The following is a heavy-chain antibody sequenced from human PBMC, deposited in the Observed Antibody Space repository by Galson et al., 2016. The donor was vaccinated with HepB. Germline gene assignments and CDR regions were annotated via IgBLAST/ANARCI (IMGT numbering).Heavy chain of an antibody. CDR1: GFTFSSYD. Sequence: SLRLSCAASGFTFSSYDMHWVRQATGKGLEWVSTIGTAGDTYYPGSVKGRFTLSRENAKNSLYLQMNSLRAGDTAVYYGVRGAARPGDGYFDLWGRGTLVTVSS. CDR3: VRGAARPGDGYFDL. CDR2: IGTAGDT. J-gene: IGHJ2*01. V-gene: IGHV3-13*01. D-gene: IGHD6-6*01.